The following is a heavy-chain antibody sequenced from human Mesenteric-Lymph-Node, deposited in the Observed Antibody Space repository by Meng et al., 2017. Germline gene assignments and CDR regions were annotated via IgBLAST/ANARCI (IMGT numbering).Heavy chain of an antibody. D-gene: IGHD4-17*01. V-gene: IGHV3-30*04. CDR3: ARGEHYVDYVVVDY. CDR1: GFTFGSYA. J-gene: IGHJ4*02. CDR2: ISYDGSNK. Sequence: GGSLRLSCAASGFTFGSYAMHWVRQAPGKGLEWVAVISYDGSNKYYADSVRGRFTISRDNSKNTLYLQMNSLRAEDTAVYYCARGEHYVDYVVVDYWGQGTLVTVSS.